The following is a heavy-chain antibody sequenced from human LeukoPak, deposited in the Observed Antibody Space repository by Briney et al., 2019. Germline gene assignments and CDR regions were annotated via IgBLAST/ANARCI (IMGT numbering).Heavy chain of an antibody. CDR3: ASCSANGVWD. CDR1: GFTFSSCD. V-gene: IGHV3-48*04. J-gene: IGHJ4*02. D-gene: IGHD2-8*01. CDR2: ISISSSTI. Sequence: PGGSLRLSCAASGFTFSSCDMNWIRQAPGKGLEWVSYISISSSTIYYADSVKGRFTISRDNAKNSLYLQMNSLRAEDTAVYYCASCSANGVWDWGQGTLVTVSS.